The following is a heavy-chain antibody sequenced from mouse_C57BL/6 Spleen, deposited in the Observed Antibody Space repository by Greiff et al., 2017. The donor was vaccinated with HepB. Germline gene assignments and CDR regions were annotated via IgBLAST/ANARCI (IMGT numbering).Heavy chain of an antibody. CDR1: GYTFTSYW. J-gene: IGHJ1*03. CDR2: IDPSDSYT. V-gene: IGHV1-50*01. CDR3: ARFPPYYYGSSYRYFDV. Sequence: QVQLQQSGAELVKPGASVKLSCKASGYTFTSYWMQWVKQRPGQGLEWIGEIDPSDSYTNYNQKFKGKATLTVDTSSSTAYMQLSSLTSEDSAVYYCARFPPYYYGSSYRYFDVWGTGATVTVSS. D-gene: IGHD1-1*01.